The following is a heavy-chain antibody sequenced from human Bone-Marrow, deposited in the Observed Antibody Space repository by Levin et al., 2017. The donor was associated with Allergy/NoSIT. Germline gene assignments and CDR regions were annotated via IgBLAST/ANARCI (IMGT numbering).Heavy chain of an antibody. CDR3: NGPSMLRRNAWFDP. CDR1: GVSISDSYW. D-gene: IGHD2-8*01. Sequence: PSETLSLTCTVSGVSISDSYWWTWVRQSPGKGLEWIGVIYHSGTTNYNPSLKSRVTMSMDNSKNQFSLPLTSVTATDTAVYYCNGPSMLRRNAWFDPWGQGTLVTVSS. CDR2: IYHSGTT. V-gene: IGHV4-4*02. J-gene: IGHJ5*02.